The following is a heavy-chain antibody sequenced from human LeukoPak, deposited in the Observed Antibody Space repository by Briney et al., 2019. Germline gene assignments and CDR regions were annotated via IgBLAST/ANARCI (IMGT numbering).Heavy chain of an antibody. Sequence: SETLSLTCTVSGGSLSSYYWTWIRQPPGKGLEWIGYIYYTGSTSYNPSLKSRVTISVQTSKNQFSLKLSPVTAADTAVYYCARGLNRNDYGDYGYWGQGTLVTVSS. V-gene: IGHV4-59*01. CDR1: GGSLSSYY. CDR2: IYYTGST. CDR3: ARGLNRNDYGDYGY. D-gene: IGHD4-17*01. J-gene: IGHJ4*02.